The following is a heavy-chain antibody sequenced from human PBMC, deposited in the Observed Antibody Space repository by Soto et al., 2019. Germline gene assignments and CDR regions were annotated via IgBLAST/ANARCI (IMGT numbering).Heavy chain of an antibody. V-gene: IGHV1-2*02. CDR3: ARGLYYDSSGSPGY. Sequence: ASVKVSCKASGYTFTGYYMHWVRQAPGQGLEWMGWINPNSGGTNYAQKLQGRVTMTRDTSISTAYMELSRLRSDDTAVYYCARGLYYDSSGSPGYWGQGTLVTVSS. CDR1: GYTFTGYY. J-gene: IGHJ4*02. CDR2: INPNSGGT. D-gene: IGHD3-22*01.